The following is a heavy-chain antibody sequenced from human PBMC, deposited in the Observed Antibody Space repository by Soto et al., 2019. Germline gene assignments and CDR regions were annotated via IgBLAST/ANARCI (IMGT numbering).Heavy chain of an antibody. J-gene: IGHJ3*02. CDR1: GFTFSSYA. CDR2: ISGSGGST. Sequence: GGSLRLSXAASGFTFSSYAMSWVRQAPGKGLEWVSAISGSGGSTYYADSVKGRFTISRDNSKNTLYLQMNSLRAEDTAVYYCAKTTHTAAGPADAFDIWGQGTMVTVSS. V-gene: IGHV3-23*01. CDR3: AKTTHTAAGPADAFDI. D-gene: IGHD6-13*01.